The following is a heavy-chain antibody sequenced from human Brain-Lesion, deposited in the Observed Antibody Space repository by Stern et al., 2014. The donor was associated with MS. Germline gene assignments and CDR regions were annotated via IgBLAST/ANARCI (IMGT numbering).Heavy chain of an antibody. CDR3: ARDQRGITIFGVVTDYYYLGMDV. CDR2: INPNTGAT. J-gene: IGHJ6*02. Sequence: QVQLVQSGAEVKKPGASVKVSCKTSGYIFTGYYIHWVRQAPGQGLEWMAWINPNTGATKHAQKFQGRVTMSRDTSISTAYVELSSLTSDDTAVYYCARDQRGITIFGVVTDYYYLGMDVWGQGTTVTVSS. CDR1: GYIFTGYY. V-gene: IGHV1-2*02. D-gene: IGHD3-3*01.